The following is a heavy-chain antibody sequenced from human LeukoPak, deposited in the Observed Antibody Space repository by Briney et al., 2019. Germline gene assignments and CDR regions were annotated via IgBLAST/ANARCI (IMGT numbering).Heavy chain of an antibody. V-gene: IGHV1-69*10. D-gene: IGHD3-22*01. J-gene: IGHJ4*02. Sequence: ASVKVSCKASGGTFISYAISWVRQAPGQGLEWMGGIIPVFGIANYAQKFQGRVTITADKSTSTAYMELSSLRSEDTAVYYCAREGIETMRAVFDYWGQGTLVTVSS. CDR3: AREGIETMRAVFDY. CDR2: IIPVFGIA. CDR1: GGTFISYA.